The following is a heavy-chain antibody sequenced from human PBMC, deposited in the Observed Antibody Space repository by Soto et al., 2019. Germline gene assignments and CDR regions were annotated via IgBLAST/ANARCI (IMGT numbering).Heavy chain of an antibody. V-gene: IGHV1-2*02. Sequence: WASVKVSCKASGSTFNRYYMHWVRQAPGPGLEWMGWISPHTGGTTYAQKFQGRVTMTRDTSVSTAFMELSRLGSDDTAVYYCARDQRSYCGGDCSNYFDYWGQGTLVTVSS. CDR2: ISPHTGGT. J-gene: IGHJ4*02. CDR1: GSTFNRYY. CDR3: ARDQRSYCGGDCSNYFDY. D-gene: IGHD2-21*02.